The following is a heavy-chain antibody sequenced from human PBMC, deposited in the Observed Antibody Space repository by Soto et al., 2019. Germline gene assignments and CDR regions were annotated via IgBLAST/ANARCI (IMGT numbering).Heavy chain of an antibody. Sequence: PSETLSLTCTVSGGSISSSSYYWGWIRQPPGKGLEWIGSIYYSGSTYYNPSLKSRVTISVDTSKNQFSLKLSSVTAADTAVYYCARSSQSWYFDLWGRGTRVTVSS. CDR3: ARSSQSWYFDL. CDR2: IYYSGST. J-gene: IGHJ2*01. CDR1: GGSISSSSYY. D-gene: IGHD4-4*01. V-gene: IGHV4-39*01.